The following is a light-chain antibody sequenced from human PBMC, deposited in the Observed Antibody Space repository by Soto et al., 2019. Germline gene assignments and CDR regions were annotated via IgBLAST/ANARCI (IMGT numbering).Light chain of an antibody. CDR3: QRGDT. Sequence: IVXTQSPATLSLSPGERATLSCRASQSVSSNLAWYQQKPGQAPRLLIYDASNRATGIPARFSGSGSGTDFTLTISSLEPEDFAVYYCQRGDTFGQGTRLEIK. CDR1: QSVSSN. V-gene: IGKV3-11*01. CDR2: DAS. J-gene: IGKJ5*01.